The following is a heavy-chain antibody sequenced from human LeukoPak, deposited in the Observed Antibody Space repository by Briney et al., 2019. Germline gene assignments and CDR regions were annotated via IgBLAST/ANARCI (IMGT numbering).Heavy chain of an antibody. CDR2: INHSGST. CDR3: ASRGYYYDSSGYFR. V-gene: IGHV4-34*01. Sequence: SETLSLTCAVYGGSFSGYYWSWIRQPPGKGLEWIGEINHSGSTNYNPSLKSRVTISVDTSKNQFSPKLSSVTAADTAVYYCASRGYYYDSSGYFRWGQGTLVTVSS. CDR1: GGSFSGYY. D-gene: IGHD3-22*01. J-gene: IGHJ4*02.